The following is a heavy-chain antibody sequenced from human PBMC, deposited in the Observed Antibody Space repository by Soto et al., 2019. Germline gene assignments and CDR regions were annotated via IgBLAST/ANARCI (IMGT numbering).Heavy chain of an antibody. CDR3: ARRKGTAMVKYYYYYGMDG. V-gene: IGHV5-51*01. CDR2: IYPGDSDT. Sequence: LGESLKISCKGSGYSFTSYWIGWVRQMPGKDLEWMGIIYPGDSDTRYSPSFQGQVTISADKSISAAYLQWSSLKASDTAMYYCARRKGTAMVKYYYYYGMDGWGQGTTVTVSS. CDR1: GYSFTSYW. D-gene: IGHD5-18*01. J-gene: IGHJ6*02.